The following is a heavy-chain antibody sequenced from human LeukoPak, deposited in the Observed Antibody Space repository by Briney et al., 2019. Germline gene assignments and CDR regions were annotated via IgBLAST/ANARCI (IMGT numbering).Heavy chain of an antibody. CDR1: GVSLSRSFYY. CDR3: ARHVFTMVRGVMINYYGMDV. J-gene: IGHJ6*02. CDR2: IYYRGGT. V-gene: IGHV4-39*01. D-gene: IGHD3-10*01. Sequence: SETLSLTCNVSGVSLSRSFYYWGWIRQPPGKGLEWIGNIYYRGGTNYNPSLKSRVTISVDTSKNQFSLKLSSVTAADTAVYYCARHVFTMVRGVMINYYGMDVWGQGTTVTVS.